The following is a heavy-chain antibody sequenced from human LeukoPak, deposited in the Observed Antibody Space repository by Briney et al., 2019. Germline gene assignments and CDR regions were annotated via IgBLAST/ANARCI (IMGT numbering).Heavy chain of an antibody. D-gene: IGHD6-13*01. Sequence: PGGSLRLSCAASGFSFSDYYMNWIRQAPGKGLEWVSYISSSATYTDYAESVKGRFTISRDNSKNTLYLQMNSLRAEDTAVYYCAKSECRSSTWYAYWGQGTLVTVSS. V-gene: IGHV3-11*03. CDR2: ISSSATYT. J-gene: IGHJ4*02. CDR3: AKSECRSSTWYAY. CDR1: GFSFSDYY.